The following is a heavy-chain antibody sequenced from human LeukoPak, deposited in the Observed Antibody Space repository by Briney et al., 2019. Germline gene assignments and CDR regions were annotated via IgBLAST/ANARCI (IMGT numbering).Heavy chain of an antibody. J-gene: IGHJ5*02. D-gene: IGHD1-26*01. CDR2: INPSGGSA. CDR1: GYSFINYY. V-gene: IGHV1-46*01. Sequence: ASVKVSCKTSGYSFINYYIHWVRQAPCQGLEWMGIINPSGGSASFAQKFQGRVTMTRDMSTSTDYMELSSLRSEDTAVYYCARDNSVGDVAWWFAPWGQGTLVTVSS. CDR3: ARDNSVGDVAWWFAP.